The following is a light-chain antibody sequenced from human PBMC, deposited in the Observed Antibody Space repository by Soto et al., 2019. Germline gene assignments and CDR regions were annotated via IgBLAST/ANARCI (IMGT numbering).Light chain of an antibody. V-gene: IGKV3-20*01. Sequence: IVLTQSPGTLSLSPGERATLSCRASQTVGSTYLAWYQQKPGQAPRLLIYGASSRATGIPDRFSGSGSGTDFNLTIRRLEPEDFAVYYCQEYGSLRTFGQGTKVEIK. CDR3: QEYGSLRT. J-gene: IGKJ1*01. CDR1: QTVGSTY. CDR2: GAS.